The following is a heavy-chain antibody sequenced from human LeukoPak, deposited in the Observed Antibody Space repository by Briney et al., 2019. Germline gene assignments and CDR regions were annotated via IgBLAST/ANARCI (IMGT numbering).Heavy chain of an antibody. CDR1: GFTFSKFW. V-gene: IGHV3-74*01. J-gene: IGHJ6*01. CDR2: ISADGRKT. Sequence: GGSLRLSCGLSGFTFSKFWMNWVRLAPGKGLVWVSRISADGRKTDYADSVRGRFSISRDNAKNTVYLQMNSLRAEDRAVYYGAREVDVVPTAMGVYYYYFMDVWGQGTTVTVSS. CDR3: AREVDVVPTAMGVYYYYFMDV. D-gene: IGHD2-2*01.